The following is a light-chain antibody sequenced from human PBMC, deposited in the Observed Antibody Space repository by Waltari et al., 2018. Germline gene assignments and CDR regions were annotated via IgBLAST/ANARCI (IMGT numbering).Light chain of an antibody. V-gene: IGLV2-8*01. CDR3: SSYAGNNNCV. J-gene: IGLJ1*01. Sequence: QSALTQPPSASASPRQSVTIPFTGTSPDVCAYNYVSWYLQYPCKAPKLMIYEATKRPSGVPDRFSASKSGNTASLTVSGLQAEDEADYYCSSYAGNNNCVFGTGTKVTVL. CDR1: SPDVCAYNY. CDR2: EAT.